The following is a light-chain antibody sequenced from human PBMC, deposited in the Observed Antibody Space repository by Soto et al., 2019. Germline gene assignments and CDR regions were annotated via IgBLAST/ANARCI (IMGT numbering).Light chain of an antibody. J-gene: IGKJ5*01. CDR1: QSVSSN. CDR2: GAS. Sequence: EIVMTQSPATLSVSPGERATLSCRASQSVSSNLAWYQQKPGQAPRLLIYGASTRATSFPARFSGSGSGTDFTLTISSLQSEDFAVYYCQQRSNWPFITFGQGTRLEI. V-gene: IGKV3-15*01. CDR3: QQRSNWPFIT.